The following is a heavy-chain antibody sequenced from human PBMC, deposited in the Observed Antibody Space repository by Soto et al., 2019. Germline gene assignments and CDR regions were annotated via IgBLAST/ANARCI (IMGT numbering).Heavy chain of an antibody. CDR2: IRNKAYGGTT. D-gene: IGHD5-18*01. CDR3: TRDGAYTYRYFDN. CDR1: EFIFGDYA. Sequence: RLSCTTSEFIFGDYAMSWVRQVPGKGLEWVGLIRNKAYGGTTEYAASVKGRFTISRDDSESIAYLQMNSLKIDDTAAYYCTRDGAYTYRYFDNWGQGTLVTVSS. J-gene: IGHJ4*02. V-gene: IGHV3-49*04.